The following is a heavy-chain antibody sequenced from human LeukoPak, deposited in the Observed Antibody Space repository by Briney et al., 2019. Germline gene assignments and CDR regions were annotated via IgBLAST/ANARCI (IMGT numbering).Heavy chain of an antibody. CDR2: INPNSGGT. V-gene: IGHV1-2*02. CDR3: ARDSSSKPSWFDP. CDR1: GYTFTGYY. Sequence: ASVTVSCKASGYTFTGYYMHWVRQAPGQGLEWMGWINPNSGGTNYAQKLQGRVTMTTDTSTSTAYMELRSLRSDDTAVYYCARDSSSKPSWFDPWGQGTLVTVSS. D-gene: IGHD6-6*01. J-gene: IGHJ5*02.